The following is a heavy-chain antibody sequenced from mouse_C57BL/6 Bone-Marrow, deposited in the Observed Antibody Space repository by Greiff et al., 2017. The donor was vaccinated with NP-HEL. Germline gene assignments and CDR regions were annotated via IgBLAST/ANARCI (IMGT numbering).Heavy chain of an antibody. V-gene: IGHV1-22*01. CDR1: GYTFTDYN. J-gene: IGHJ3*01. CDR3: AELGRGFAY. D-gene: IGHD4-1*01. Sequence: VQLKESGAELARPGASVKLSCKASGYTFTDYNMHWVKQSHGKSLEWIGYINPNNGGTSYNQKFKGKATLTVNKSSSTAYMELRSLTSEDSAVYYCAELGRGFAYWGQGTLVTVSA. CDR2: INPNNGGT.